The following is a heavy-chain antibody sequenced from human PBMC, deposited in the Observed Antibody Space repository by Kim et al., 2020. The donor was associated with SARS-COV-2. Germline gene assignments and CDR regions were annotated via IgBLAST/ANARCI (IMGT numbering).Heavy chain of an antibody. CDR3: ARGLDTAIGY. V-gene: IGHV3-74*01. CDR2: TT. D-gene: IGHD5-18*01. J-gene: IGHJ4*02. Sequence: TTSYADSVKGRFTISRDNAKNTVYLQMNSLRAEDTAVYYCARGLDTAIGYWGQGTLVTVSS.